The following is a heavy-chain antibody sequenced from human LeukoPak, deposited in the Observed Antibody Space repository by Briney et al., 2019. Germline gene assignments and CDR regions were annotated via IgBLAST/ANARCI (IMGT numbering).Heavy chain of an antibody. D-gene: IGHD4-17*01. V-gene: IGHV3-66*02. CDR2: IYSGGST. CDR1: GFTVSNNY. Sequence: PGGSLRLSCAASGFTVSNNYMRWVRQAPGKGLEWVSLIYSGGSTYYADSVKGRFTISRDNSKNTVYLQMNSLRPEDTAVYYCAARRLTVTTEIDYWGQGTLVTVSS. CDR3: AARRLTVTTEIDY. J-gene: IGHJ4*02.